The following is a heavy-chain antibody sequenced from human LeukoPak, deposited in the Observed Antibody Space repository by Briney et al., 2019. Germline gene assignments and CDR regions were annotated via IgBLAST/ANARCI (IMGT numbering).Heavy chain of an antibody. Sequence: PGGSLRLSCAASGFTFSSYWMNWVRQAPGKGLVWVSRIASDGSSTTYADSVKGRFSISRVNAKNTLYLQMNSLRVEDTAVYYCARAYGSGSYHFDYWGQGTLVTVSS. V-gene: IGHV3-74*01. CDR1: GFTFSSYW. J-gene: IGHJ4*02. CDR2: IASDGSST. D-gene: IGHD3-10*01. CDR3: ARAYGSGSYHFDY.